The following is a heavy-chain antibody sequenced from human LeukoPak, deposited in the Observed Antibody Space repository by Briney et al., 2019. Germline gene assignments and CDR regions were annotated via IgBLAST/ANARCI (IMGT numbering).Heavy chain of an antibody. CDR2: IYTSGNT. CDR3: ARDVAAAGLGDDAFDI. CDR1: GGSISNCY. J-gene: IGHJ3*02. D-gene: IGHD6-13*01. V-gene: IGHV4-4*07. Sequence: SETLSLTCTVSGGSISNCYWSWIRQPAGKGLEWIGRIYTSGNTNYNPSLKSRVTMSVDTSKNQFSLKLSSVTAADTAVYYCARDVAAAGLGDDAFDIWGQGTMVTVSS.